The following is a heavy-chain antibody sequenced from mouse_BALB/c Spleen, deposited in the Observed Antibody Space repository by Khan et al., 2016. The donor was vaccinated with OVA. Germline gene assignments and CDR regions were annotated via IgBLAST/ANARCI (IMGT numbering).Heavy chain of an antibody. CDR3: SVAKLSLWFAS. J-gene: IGHJ3*01. Sequence: IQLVQSGAELVRSGASVKLSCTAAGFNIKDYYIHWMKQRPKQGLEWIGWIDPENGDTECAPKFQGKATMTADISSNTAYLLLSSLTSEDTAVSYCSVAKLSLWFASWGQGTLVTVSA. D-gene: IGHD1-3*01. CDR1: GFNIKDYY. V-gene: IGHV14-4*02. CDR2: IDPENGDT.